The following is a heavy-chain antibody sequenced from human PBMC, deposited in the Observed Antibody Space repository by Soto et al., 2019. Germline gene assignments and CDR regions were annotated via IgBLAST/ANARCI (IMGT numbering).Heavy chain of an antibody. Sequence: QVQLRESGPGLVKPSQTLSLTCTVSGGSISSGGYYWSWIRQHPGKGLEWIGYIYYSGSTYYNPSHKSRVTISVDTSKNQFSLKLSSVTAADTAVYYCARDGTPTVTTSYYYYGMDVWGQGTTVTVSS. D-gene: IGHD4-17*01. V-gene: IGHV4-31*03. CDR2: IYYSGST. J-gene: IGHJ6*02. CDR3: ARDGTPTVTTSYYYYGMDV. CDR1: GGSISSGGYY.